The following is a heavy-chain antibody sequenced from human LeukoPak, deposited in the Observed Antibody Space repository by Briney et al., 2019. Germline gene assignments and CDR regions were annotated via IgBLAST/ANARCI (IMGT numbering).Heavy chain of an antibody. V-gene: IGHV1-69*05. CDR1: GGTFTSYA. CDR2: IIPIFGTA. CDR3: AREVVVAATYYYYYMDV. J-gene: IGHJ6*03. D-gene: IGHD2-15*01. Sequence: ASVKVSCKASGGTFTSYAISWVRQAPGQWLEWMGRIIPIFGTANYAQKFQGRVTITTNKSTSTAYMELSSMRSEDTAVYYCAREVVVAATYYYYYMDVWGKGNTVTVS.